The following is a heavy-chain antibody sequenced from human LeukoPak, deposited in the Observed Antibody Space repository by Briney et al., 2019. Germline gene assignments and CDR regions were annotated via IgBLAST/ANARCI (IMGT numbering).Heavy chain of an antibody. CDR2: IWYDGSNK. CDR3: ARPSPYSDYVFDY. J-gene: IGHJ4*02. V-gene: IGHV3-33*01. D-gene: IGHD4-11*01. CDR1: GFTFSSYG. Sequence: PGGSLRLSCAASGFTFSSYGMHWVRQAPGKGMEWVAVIWYDGSNKYYADSVKGRFTISRDNSKNTLYLQMNSLRAEDTAFYYCARPSPYSDYVFDYWGQGTLVTVSS.